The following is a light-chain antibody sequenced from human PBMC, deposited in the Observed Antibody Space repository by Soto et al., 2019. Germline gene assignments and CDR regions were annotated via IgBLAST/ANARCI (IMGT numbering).Light chain of an antibody. CDR1: SSDVGGYNA. CDR2: EVT. V-gene: IGLV2-14*01. Sequence: QSSLAQPACVSVSPGQTITISCTGTSSDVGGYNAVSWYQHHPGKAPKLIIYEVTHRPAGISDRFSASKSGNTASLTISGLQAEDEADYYCNSFRVNRLYVFGTGTKVTVL. CDR3: NSFRVNRLYV. J-gene: IGLJ1*01.